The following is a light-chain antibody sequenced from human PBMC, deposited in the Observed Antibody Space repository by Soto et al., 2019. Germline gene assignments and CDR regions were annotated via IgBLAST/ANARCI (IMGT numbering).Light chain of an antibody. CDR1: QGISND. Sequence: DIQMTQSPSSLSASVGDRVTITCRARQGISNDLGWYQQTPGKAPTGLIYAASSLQSGDPSRFSGSGFGTEFTLNISSLQPEDFATYYCLQHDTYPLSVGGGTKVEI. CDR2: AAS. CDR3: LQHDTYPLS. V-gene: IGKV1-17*01. J-gene: IGKJ4*01.